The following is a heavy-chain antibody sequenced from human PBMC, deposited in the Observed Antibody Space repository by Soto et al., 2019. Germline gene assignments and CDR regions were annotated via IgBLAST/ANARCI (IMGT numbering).Heavy chain of an antibody. CDR2: ISGSGGST. Sequence: GGSLRLSCAASGFTFSSYAMSWVRQAPGKGLEWVSAISGSGGSTYYADSVKGRFTISRDNSKNTLYLQMNSLRAEDTAVYYCAKSPSSSSRQRALTDYWGQGTLVTVSS. CDR1: GFTFSSYA. CDR3: AKSPSSSSRQRALTDY. V-gene: IGHV3-23*01. D-gene: IGHD6-6*01. J-gene: IGHJ4*02.